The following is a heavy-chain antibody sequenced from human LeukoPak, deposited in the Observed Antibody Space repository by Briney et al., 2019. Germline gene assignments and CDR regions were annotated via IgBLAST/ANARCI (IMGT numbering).Heavy chain of an antibody. CDR3: VRERAGFDY. V-gene: IGHV3-7*01. Sequence: GGSLRLSCAASGFTFSHYWMSWVRQTPGKGLEWVAKIKPDGTEKHYVDSVKGRFTFSRDNAKNSMYLQMNSLRAEDTAMYYCVRERAGFDYWGQGALVTVSS. CDR2: IKPDGTEK. CDR1: GFTFSHYW. J-gene: IGHJ4*02.